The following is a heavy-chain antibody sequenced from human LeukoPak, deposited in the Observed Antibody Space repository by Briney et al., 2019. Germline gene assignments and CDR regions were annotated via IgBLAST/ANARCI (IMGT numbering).Heavy chain of an antibody. CDR2: ISSTSSTI. CDR1: GFTFSNYW. D-gene: IGHD1-7*01. V-gene: IGHV3-48*02. CDR3: TPHRDGNYPFDY. J-gene: IGHJ4*02. Sequence: GGSLRLSCAASGFTFSNYWMTWVRQAPGKGLEWVSYISSTSSTIYYADSVKGRLTISRDSAKNSLYLQMSSLRDDDTAVYYCTPHRDGNYPFDYWGQGTLVTVST.